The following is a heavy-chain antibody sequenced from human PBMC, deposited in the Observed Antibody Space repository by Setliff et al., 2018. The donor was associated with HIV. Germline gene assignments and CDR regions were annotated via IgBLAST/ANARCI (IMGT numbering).Heavy chain of an antibody. V-gene: IGHV4-61*09. Sequence: TSETLSLTCTVSGGSISSGSYYWSWIRQPAGKGLEWIGHIYTSGSTSGSTYYNPSLKSRVIISVDMSKNQFSLNLNSVTAADTAVYYCARASSRLNCSGGSCYRAPYAFDIWGQGTMVTVSS. CDR3: ARASSRLNCSGGSCYRAPYAFDI. CDR1: GGSISSGSYY. J-gene: IGHJ3*02. D-gene: IGHD2-15*01. CDR2: IYTSGST.